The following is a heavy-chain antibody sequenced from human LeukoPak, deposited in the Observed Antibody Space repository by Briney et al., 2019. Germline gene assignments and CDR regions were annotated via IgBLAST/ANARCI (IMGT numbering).Heavy chain of an antibody. V-gene: IGHV3-11*01. CDR3: ARSRSSGWSRYYFDY. J-gene: IGHJ4*02. CDR2: ISSSGSTI. CDR1: GFTFSDYY. D-gene: IGHD6-19*01. Sequence: PGGSLRLSRAASGFTFSDYYMSSIRQAPGRGLEWVSYISSSGSTIYYADSVKGRFTISRDNAKNSLYLQMNSLRAEDTAVYYCARSRSSGWSRYYFDYWGQGTLVTVSS.